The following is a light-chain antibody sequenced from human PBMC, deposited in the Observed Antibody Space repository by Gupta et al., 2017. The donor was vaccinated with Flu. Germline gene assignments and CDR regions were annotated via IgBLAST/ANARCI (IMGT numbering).Light chain of an antibody. J-gene: IGLJ1*01. CDR1: GSDVGGSNY. Sequence: SALTQPASVSGSPGQSLTISCTGTGSDVGGSNYVSWYQQHPGKAPKLMIYEVSHRPSGVANRFSGSKSGNTASLTISGLQAEDEADYHCSAYTSGSTSYVFGTGTKVTIL. V-gene: IGLV2-14*01. CDR2: EVS. CDR3: SAYTSGSTSYV.